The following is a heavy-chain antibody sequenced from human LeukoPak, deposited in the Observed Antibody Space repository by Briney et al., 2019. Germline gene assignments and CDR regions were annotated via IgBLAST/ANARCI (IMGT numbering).Heavy chain of an antibody. CDR1: GGSFSGYY. J-gene: IGHJ5*02. D-gene: IGHD3-3*01. CDR3: ARGVTTYYDFWSGYYHNWFDP. V-gene: IGHV4-34*01. CDR2: INHSGST. Sequence: SETLSLTCAVYGGSFSGYYWSWIRQPPGKGLEWIGEINHSGSTNYNPSLKGRVTISVDTSKNQFSLKLSSVTAADTAVYYCARGVTTYYDFWSGYYHNWFDPWGQGTLVTVSS.